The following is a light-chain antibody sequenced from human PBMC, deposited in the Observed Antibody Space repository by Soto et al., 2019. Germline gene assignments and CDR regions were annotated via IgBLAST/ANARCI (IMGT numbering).Light chain of an antibody. CDR3: QQYNTWPPWT. Sequence: EIVMTQSPATLSVSPGERATLSCRASQSVSSNLACYQQKPGQAPRLLIYGASTRDTGIPARFSGSGSGTEFTLTISSLQSEDFAVYYCQQYNTWPPWTFGQGTKVQIK. V-gene: IGKV3-15*01. CDR2: GAS. CDR1: QSVSSN. J-gene: IGKJ1*01.